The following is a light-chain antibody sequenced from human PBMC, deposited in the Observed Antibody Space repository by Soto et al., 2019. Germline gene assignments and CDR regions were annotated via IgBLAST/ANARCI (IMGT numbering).Light chain of an antibody. CDR3: QHYGSSRMFT. J-gene: IGKJ2*01. CDR2: GAS. CDR1: QSIRSNS. V-gene: IGKV3-20*01. Sequence: EIVLTQSPGTLSLSPGEKVTLSCRASQSIRSNSLAWYQQRPGQAPRLLIYGASSRATGIPERFSGSGSGTDFTLTISRLEPEDFAVNYCQHYGSSRMFTFGQGTNLEIK.